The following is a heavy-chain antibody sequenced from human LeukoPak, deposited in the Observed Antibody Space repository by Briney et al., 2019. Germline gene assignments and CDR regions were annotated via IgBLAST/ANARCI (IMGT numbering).Heavy chain of an antibody. J-gene: IGHJ4*02. Sequence: SQTLSLTCAVFGGSFSNYYLHWIRQPPGKGLEWVEATDHSGNTKYNPCLKNRLTISVVTSKNQFSLNLSSVTATAVYYCVIFIMGTTTTDYWGQGTLVTVSS. V-gene: IGHV4-34*01. D-gene: IGHD1-26*01. CDR2: TDHSGNT. CDR1: GGSFSNYY. CDR3: VIFIMGTTTTDY.